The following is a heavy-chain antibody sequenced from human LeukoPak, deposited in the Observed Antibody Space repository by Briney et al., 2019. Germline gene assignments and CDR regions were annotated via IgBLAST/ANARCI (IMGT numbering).Heavy chain of an antibody. CDR2: MYSGDST. CDR3: ARADGYSSWFVH. J-gene: IGHJ5*02. Sequence: PGGSLRLSCAASGFTVRSNYMTWVRQAPGKGLEWVSVMYSGDSTYYYDSVKGRFTISRDNSKNTLDIPMNSLTEDDTGVYYCARADGYSSWFVHWGPGTLVTVSS. V-gene: IGHV3-53*01. D-gene: IGHD5-24*01. CDR1: GFTVRSNY.